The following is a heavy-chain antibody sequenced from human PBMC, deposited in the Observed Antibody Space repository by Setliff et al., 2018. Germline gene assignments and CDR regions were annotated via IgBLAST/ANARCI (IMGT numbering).Heavy chain of an antibody. CDR3: ARKGISALSGAFDM. J-gene: IGHJ3*02. CDR2: XXXXGST. V-gene: IGHV4-4*07. CDR1: GGSISNYY. Sequence: PSETLSLTCTVSGGSISNYYWSWIRQPAGKXXXXXXXXXXXGSTXXXPSLKSRVTMSVDTSKNQFSLKLSSVTAADTAVYYCARKGISALSGAFDMWGQGTRVTVS. D-gene: IGHD1-26*01.